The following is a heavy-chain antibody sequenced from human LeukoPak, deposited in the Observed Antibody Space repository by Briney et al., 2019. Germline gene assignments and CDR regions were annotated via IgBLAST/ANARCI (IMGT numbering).Heavy chain of an antibody. Sequence: PGRSLRLSCAASGFTFSSYGMHWVRQAPGMGLEWVAVISYDGSNKYYADSVKGRFTISRDNSKNTLYLQMNSLRAEDTAVYYCAKDYYDSSGYPSGGYFDYWGQGTLVTVSS. V-gene: IGHV3-30*18. CDR3: AKDYYDSSGYPSGGYFDY. J-gene: IGHJ4*02. CDR1: GFTFSSYG. CDR2: ISYDGSNK. D-gene: IGHD3-22*01.